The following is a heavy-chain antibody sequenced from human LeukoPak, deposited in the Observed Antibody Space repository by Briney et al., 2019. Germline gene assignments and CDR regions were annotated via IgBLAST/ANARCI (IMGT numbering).Heavy chain of an antibody. CDR3: ARALGRRGNEFDY. CDR2: IYHSGST. Sequence: SQTLSLTCAVSGVSISSGGYSWSWIRQPPGKGLEWIGYIYHSGSTYYNPSLKSRVTISVDRSKNQFSLKLSSVTAADTAVYYCARALGRRGNEFDYWGQGTLVTVSS. CDR1: GVSISSGGYS. V-gene: IGHV4-30-2*01. J-gene: IGHJ4*02. D-gene: IGHD3-10*01.